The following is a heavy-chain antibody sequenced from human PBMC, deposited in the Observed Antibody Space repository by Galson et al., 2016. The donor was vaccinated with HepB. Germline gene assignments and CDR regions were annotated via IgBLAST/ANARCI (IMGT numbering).Heavy chain of an antibody. CDR2: ITSSSSVT. Sequence: SLRLSCADPGFTFSIYSMNWVRQAPGKGLEWISHITSSSSVTYYADSVKGRFTISRDNAKKSLYLQMNSLRDEDTAVYYCANDWYGYMAYWGQGTLVTVSS. J-gene: IGHJ4*02. CDR1: GFTFSIYS. CDR3: ANDWYGYMAY. D-gene: IGHD3-9*01. V-gene: IGHV3-48*02.